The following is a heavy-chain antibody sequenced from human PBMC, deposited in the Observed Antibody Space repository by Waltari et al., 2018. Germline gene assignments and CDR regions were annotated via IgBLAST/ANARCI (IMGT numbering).Heavy chain of an antibody. CDR1: GFIFSNYW. D-gene: IGHD1-1*01. V-gene: IGHV3-7*01. CDR3: AKDLGIGGGTTEFDH. J-gene: IGHJ4*02. Sequence: EVQLVESGGGLVQPGGSLRLSCAASGFIFSNYWMGWVRRAPGGGVEWVADIRHIGSWKYYVGAVKGRFTISRDNADNTLYLQMNSLGAEDTAVYYCAKDLGIGGGTTEFDHWGQGTLVTVSS. CDR2: IRHIGSWK.